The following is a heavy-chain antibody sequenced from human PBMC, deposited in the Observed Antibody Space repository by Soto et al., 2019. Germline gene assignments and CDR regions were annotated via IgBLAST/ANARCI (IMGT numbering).Heavy chain of an antibody. CDR3: AQDRYPSPVAGMDV. J-gene: IGHJ6*02. D-gene: IGHD3-9*01. Sequence: EVQLLESGGGLVQPGGSLRLSCAASGFTFSNYAMSWVRQAPGKGLEWVSAISGSGASTYYADSVKGRFPIYRDNSKNTLHLQMNSLRVDDTAVYYCAQDRYPSPVAGMDVWGQGTTVIVSS. CDR2: ISGSGAST. CDR1: GFTFSNYA. V-gene: IGHV3-23*01.